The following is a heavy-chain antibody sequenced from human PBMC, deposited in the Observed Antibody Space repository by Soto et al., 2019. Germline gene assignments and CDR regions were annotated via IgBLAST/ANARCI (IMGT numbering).Heavy chain of an antibody. V-gene: IGHV4-39*01. CDR1: GGSISSSSYY. CDR2: IYYSGST. J-gene: IGHJ6*02. Sequence: ETLSLTCTVSGGSISSSSYYWGWIRQPPGKGLEWIGSIYYSGSTYYNPSLKSRVTISVDTSKNQFSLKLSSVTAADTAVYYCARPYTIGTKRGMDVWGQGTTVTVSS. D-gene: IGHD3-9*01. CDR3: ARPYTIGTKRGMDV.